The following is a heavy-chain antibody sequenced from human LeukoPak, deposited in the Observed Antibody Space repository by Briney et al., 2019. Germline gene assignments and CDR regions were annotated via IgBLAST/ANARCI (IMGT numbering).Heavy chain of an antibody. Sequence: GGSLRLSCAASGFTFSSYAMSWVRQAPGKGLEWVSAISGSGGSTYYADSVKGRFTISRDNSKNTLYLQMNSLRAEDTAVYYCANERYCSSTSCSDYWGQGTLVTVSS. J-gene: IGHJ4*02. CDR3: ANERYCSSTSCSDY. D-gene: IGHD2-2*01. CDR2: ISGSGGST. CDR1: GFTFSSYA. V-gene: IGHV3-23*01.